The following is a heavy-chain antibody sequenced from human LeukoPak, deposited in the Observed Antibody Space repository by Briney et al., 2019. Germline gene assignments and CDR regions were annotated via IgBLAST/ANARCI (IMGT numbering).Heavy chain of an antibody. J-gene: IGHJ6*02. D-gene: IGHD6-13*01. CDR3: ARLASSSWPLYYYYGMDV. V-gene: IGHV1-8*01. CDR2: MNPNNGNT. Sequence: ASVKVSCKASGYTFTSYDINWVRQATGQGLEWMGWMNPNNGNTGYAQKFQGRVTMTRSASISTAYMELSSLRSEDTAVYYCARLASSSWPLYYYYGMDVWGQGTTVTVSS. CDR1: GYTFTSYD.